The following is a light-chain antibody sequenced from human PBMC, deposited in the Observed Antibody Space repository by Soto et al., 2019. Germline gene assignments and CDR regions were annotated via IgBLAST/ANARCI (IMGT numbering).Light chain of an antibody. CDR1: QSISNW. Sequence: DIQMTQSPSTLSASVGDRVTITCRASQSISNWLAWYQQRPGKAPKLLIYKASNLQSGVPSRCSGSGSGTEITLNVCGLQRDACAAYFCQQYNRSVGQDTKMEL. CDR2: KAS. CDR3: QQYNRS. J-gene: IGKJ1*01. V-gene: IGKV1-5*03.